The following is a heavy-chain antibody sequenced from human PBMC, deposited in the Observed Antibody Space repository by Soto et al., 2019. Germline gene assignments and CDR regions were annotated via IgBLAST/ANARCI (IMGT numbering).Heavy chain of an antibody. V-gene: IGHV4-59*08. D-gene: IGHD3-10*01. CDR1: GGSISSYY. Sequence: QVQLQESGPGLVKPSETLSLTCTVSGGSISSYYWSWIRQPPGKGLEWIGYIYYSGSTNYNPSLKSRVTISVDTSKNQFSLKLSSVTAADTAVYYCASSASYYGSGSTYWYFDLWGRGTLVTVSS. CDR2: IYYSGST. CDR3: ASSASYYGSGSTYWYFDL. J-gene: IGHJ2*01.